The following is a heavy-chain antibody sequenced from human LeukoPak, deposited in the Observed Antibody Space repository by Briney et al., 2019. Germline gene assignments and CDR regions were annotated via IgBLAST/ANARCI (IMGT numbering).Heavy chain of an antibody. CDR3: ARGVTTDTSGYDYHGMDV. Sequence: SQTLSLTCALSGDIVSSNTAAWNWIRQSPSRGLEWLGRTYYRSNLYNEYAESVKSRVTVYADTSKNQFSLQLRSMTPEDTAVYYCARGVTTDTSGYDYHGMDVWGQGTTVTVSS. CDR1: GDIVSSNTAA. CDR2: TYYRSNLYN. D-gene: IGHD4-11*01. V-gene: IGHV6-1*01. J-gene: IGHJ6*02.